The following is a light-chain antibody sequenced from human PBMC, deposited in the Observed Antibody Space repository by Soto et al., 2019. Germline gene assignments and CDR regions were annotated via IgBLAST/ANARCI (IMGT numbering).Light chain of an antibody. J-gene: IGKJ4*02. V-gene: IGKV1-5*01. CDR1: QSISSW. CDR2: DAS. CDR3: QQYNRWT. Sequence: DIPLTPSPSTLSASLGDRVTITCRASQSISSWLAWYQQKPGKAPKLLIYDASSLESGVPSRFSGSGSGTEFTLTISSLQPDDFATYYCQQYNRWTFGGGTKVDI.